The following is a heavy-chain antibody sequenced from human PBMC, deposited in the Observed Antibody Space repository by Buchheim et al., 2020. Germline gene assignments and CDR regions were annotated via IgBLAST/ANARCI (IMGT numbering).Heavy chain of an antibody. CDR3: ARVRVDFWSGYFYFDY. Sequence: EVQLVESGGGLVQPGGSLRLSCAASGFTFSSYWMSWVRQAPGKGLEWVVNIKQDGSEKYYVDSVKGRFTISRDNAKNSLYLQMNSLRAEDTAVYYCARVRVDFWSGYFYFDYWGQGTL. J-gene: IGHJ4*02. CDR1: GFTFSSYW. CDR2: IKQDGSEK. D-gene: IGHD3-3*01. V-gene: IGHV3-7*01.